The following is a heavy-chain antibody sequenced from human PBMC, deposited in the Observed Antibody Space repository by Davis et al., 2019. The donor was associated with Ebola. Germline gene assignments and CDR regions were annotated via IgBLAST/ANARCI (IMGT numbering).Heavy chain of an antibody. CDR1: GFTFSSYA. CDR3: AKDQGWLVNSFDY. J-gene: IGHJ4*02. D-gene: IGHD6-19*01. V-gene: IGHV3-23*01. CDR2: ISGSGGST. Sequence: GESLKISCAASGFTFSSYAMSWVRQAPGKGLEWVSAISGSGGSTYYADSVKGRFTISRDNSKNTLYLQMNSLRAEDTAVYYCAKDQGWLVNSFDYWGQGTLVTVSS.